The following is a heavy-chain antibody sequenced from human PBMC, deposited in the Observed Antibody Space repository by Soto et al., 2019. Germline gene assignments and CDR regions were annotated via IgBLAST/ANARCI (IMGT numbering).Heavy chain of an antibody. CDR1: GYSCSDYW. CDR3: ARRSNHYGGASYYGLDV. V-gene: IGHV5-51*01. Sequence: PGESLKISCKGSGYSCSDYWIGWVRQMPGKGLEWMGIIFPDDSNTGYSPSFEGQVTISADKSINTAYLQWISLKASDTAIYYCARRSNHYGGASYYGLDVWGQGTTVTVSS. CDR2: IFPDDSNT. D-gene: IGHD3-10*01. J-gene: IGHJ6*02.